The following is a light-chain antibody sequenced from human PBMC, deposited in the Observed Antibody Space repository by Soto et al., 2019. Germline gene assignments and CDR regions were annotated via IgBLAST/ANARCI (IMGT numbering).Light chain of an antibody. V-gene: IGLV2-14*01. J-gene: IGLJ1*01. CDR2: EVS. CDR1: SSDVGGYNY. Sequence: QSALTQPASVSGSPGQSITISYTGTSSDVGGYNYVSWYQQHPGNAPKLMIYEVSSRPSGVSHRFAGSKSDNTASLTISGLQAEDEADYYCSSYTSSGTFVFGTGTKLTVL. CDR3: SSYTSSGTFV.